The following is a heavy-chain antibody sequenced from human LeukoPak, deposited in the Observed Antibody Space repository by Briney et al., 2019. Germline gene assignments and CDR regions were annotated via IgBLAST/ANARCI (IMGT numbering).Heavy chain of an antibody. CDR2: ISESGGNT. Sequence: QAGGSLRLSCAASGFTFSNYAMNWVRQAPGKGLEWVSGISESGGNTFYADSVKGRFTISRDNSKNTLFLQMNSLRAEDTAVYYCAKDQTYYYDSSDYYYVLWFDYWGQGTLVTVSS. CDR3: AKDQTYYYDSSDYYYVLWFDY. D-gene: IGHD3-22*01. CDR1: GFTFSNYA. V-gene: IGHV3-23*01. J-gene: IGHJ4*02.